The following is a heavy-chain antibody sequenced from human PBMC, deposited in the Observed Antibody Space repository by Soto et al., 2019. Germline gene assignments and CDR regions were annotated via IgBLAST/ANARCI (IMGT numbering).Heavy chain of an antibody. D-gene: IGHD1-26*01. Sequence: QLQLQESGSGLVKPSQTLSLTCAVSGGSISSGGYSWIWIRQPPGKGLEWIGYIYHSGSTYYSPSLTSRVTLSVDRSKNQFSLKLSSVTAADTAVYYCASRPSGSGFDPWGQGTLVTVSS. CDR1: GGSISSGGYS. CDR2: IYHSGST. J-gene: IGHJ5*02. CDR3: ASRPSGSGFDP. V-gene: IGHV4-30-2*01.